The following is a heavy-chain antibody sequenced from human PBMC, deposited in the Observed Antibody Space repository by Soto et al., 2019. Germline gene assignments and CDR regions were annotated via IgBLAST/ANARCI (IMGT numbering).Heavy chain of an antibody. Sequence: PGGSLRLSCAASGFTFSSYSMNWVRQAPGKGLEWVSSISSSSSYIYYADSVKGRFTISRDNAKNSLYLQMNSLRAEDTAVYYCARTGCSGYDSDAFDIWGQGTMVTVSS. D-gene: IGHD5-12*01. J-gene: IGHJ3*02. V-gene: IGHV3-21*01. CDR3: ARTGCSGYDSDAFDI. CDR2: ISSSSSYI. CDR1: GFTFSSYS.